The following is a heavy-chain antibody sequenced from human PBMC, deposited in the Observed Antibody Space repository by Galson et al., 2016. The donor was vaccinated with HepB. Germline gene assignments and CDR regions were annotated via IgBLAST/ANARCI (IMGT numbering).Heavy chain of an antibody. CDR3: ARDPLFHLY. J-gene: IGHJ4*02. CDR2: IDTGNGNT. CDR1: GYSFISYG. Sequence: SVKVSCKASGYSFISYGLHWVRQAPGQRLEWMGWIDTGNGNTKYSQKFQGRVTISRDTSASIAYMELSSLRSEDTAVYYCARDPLFHLYWGQGTLVTVSS. V-gene: IGHV1-3*04.